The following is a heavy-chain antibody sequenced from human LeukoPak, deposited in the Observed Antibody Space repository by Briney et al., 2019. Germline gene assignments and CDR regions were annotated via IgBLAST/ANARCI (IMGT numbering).Heavy chain of an antibody. Sequence: SETLSLTCTVSGGSISSYYWSWIRQPPGKGLEWIGYIYYSGSTNYNPSLKSRVTISVDTSKIQFSLKLSSVTAADTAVYYWARHLYYYGSGSYYNYYYGMDVWGQGTTVTVSS. CDR1: GGSISSYY. V-gene: IGHV4-59*08. CDR2: IYYSGST. J-gene: IGHJ6*02. CDR3: ARHLYYYGSGSYYNYYYGMDV. D-gene: IGHD3-10*01.